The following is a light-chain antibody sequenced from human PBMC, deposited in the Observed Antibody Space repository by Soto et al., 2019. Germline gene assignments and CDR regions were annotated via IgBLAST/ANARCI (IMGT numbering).Light chain of an antibody. CDR3: QQCGGSPMYT. J-gene: IGKJ2*01. CDR1: QIVSSSY. V-gene: IGKV3-20*01. Sequence: EIVLTQSPGTLSLSPGERATLSCRASQIVSSSYLAWYQQKPGQAPRLLIYGTSSRATGIPDRFSGIRSGTDFTLTISRLEPEDFAVYYCQQCGGSPMYTFGQGTKLEIK. CDR2: GTS.